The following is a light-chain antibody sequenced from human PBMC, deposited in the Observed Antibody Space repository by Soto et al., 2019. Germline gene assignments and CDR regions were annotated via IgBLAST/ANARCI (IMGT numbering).Light chain of an antibody. CDR3: SSYAGSNHPYV. V-gene: IGLV2-8*01. CDR2: EVS. Sequence: QSALTQPPSASGSPGQSVTISCTGTSSDVGGYNYVSWYQQHPGNAPRLMIYEVSKRPSGVPDRFSGSRSGNTASLTVSGLQAEDEADYYCSSYAGSNHPYVFGTGTKLTVL. CDR1: SSDVGGYNY. J-gene: IGLJ1*01.